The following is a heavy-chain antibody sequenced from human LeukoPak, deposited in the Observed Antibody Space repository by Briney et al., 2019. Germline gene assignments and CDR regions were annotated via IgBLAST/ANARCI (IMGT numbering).Heavy chain of an antibody. Sequence: PGGSLRLFCADSGFTFSRYSMNWARQAPGKGLEWVSYISSNSNTIYYADSVKGRFTISRDNGKNSLYLQMNSLRAEDTAVYYCARDLQGSYYYGMDVRGQGTTVIVSS. V-gene: IGHV3-48*01. J-gene: IGHJ6*02. CDR2: ISSNSNTI. CDR1: GFTFSRYS. CDR3: ARDLQGSYYYGMDV. D-gene: IGHD2-15*01.